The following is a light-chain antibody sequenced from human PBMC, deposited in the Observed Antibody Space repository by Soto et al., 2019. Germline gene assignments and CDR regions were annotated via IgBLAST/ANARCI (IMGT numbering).Light chain of an antibody. J-gene: IGKJ4*01. Sequence: DIQMTQSPSSLSASVGDRVTITCRASQSISTYLHWYQQKPGTAPKLLIYATSNLQSGVPSRFSGGGSGTDFSLTISSLQPEDFATYYCKQSRSFPLTFGGGTKVDIK. CDR2: ATS. V-gene: IGKV1-39*01. CDR3: KQSRSFPLT. CDR1: QSISTY.